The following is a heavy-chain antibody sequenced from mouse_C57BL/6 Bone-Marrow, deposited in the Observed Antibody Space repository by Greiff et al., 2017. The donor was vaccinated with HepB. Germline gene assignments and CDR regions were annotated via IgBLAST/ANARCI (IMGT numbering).Heavy chain of an antibody. J-gene: IGHJ2*01. CDR3: ARSPLTAVVATPFDY. Sequence: EVQLQESGPGLAKPSQTLSLTCSVTGYSITSDYWNWIRKFPGNKLEYMGYISYSGSTYYNPSHKSRISITRDTSKKQYYLQLNSVTTEDTATYYCARSPLTAVVATPFDYWGQGTTLTVSS. D-gene: IGHD1-1*01. CDR1: GYSITSDY. CDR2: ISYSGST. V-gene: IGHV3-8*01.